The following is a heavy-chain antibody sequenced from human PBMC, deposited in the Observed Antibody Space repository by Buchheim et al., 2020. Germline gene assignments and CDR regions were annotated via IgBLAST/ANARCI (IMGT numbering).Heavy chain of an antibody. J-gene: IGHJ5*02. CDR3: ARGSVVPAAMSSTRYNWFDP. Sequence: QLQLQESGSGLVKPSQTLSLTCAVSGGSISSGGYSWSWIQQPPGKGLEWIGYIYHSGSTYYNPSLKSRVTISVDRSKNQFSLKLSSVTAADTAVYYCARGSVVPAAMSSTRYNWFDPWGQGTL. V-gene: IGHV4-30-2*01. CDR2: IYHSGST. CDR1: GGSISSGGYS. D-gene: IGHD2-2*01.